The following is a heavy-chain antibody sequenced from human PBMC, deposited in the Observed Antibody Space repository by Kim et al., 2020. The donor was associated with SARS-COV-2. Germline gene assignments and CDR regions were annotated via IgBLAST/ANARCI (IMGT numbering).Heavy chain of an antibody. CDR1: GFNLTTHW. D-gene: IGHD3-10*01. CDR3: ARHGSGTDRYIDY. J-gene: IGHJ4*01. V-gene: IGHV5-51*01. Sequence: GESLKISCRGSGFNLTTHWIGWVRQMPGKGLEWMGIIYPADSDARYSPSFQGQVTIAVDKSLNTASLEWSSLKASDSAIYYCARHGSGTDRYIDYWGQGTLVTVSS. CDR2: IYPADSDA.